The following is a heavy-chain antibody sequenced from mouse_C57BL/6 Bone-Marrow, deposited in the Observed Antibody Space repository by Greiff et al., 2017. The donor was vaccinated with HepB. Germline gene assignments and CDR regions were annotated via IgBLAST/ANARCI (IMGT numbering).Heavy chain of an antibody. CDR1: GYSITSGYY. Sequence: EVQLVESGPGLVQPSQSLSLTCSVTGYSITSGYYWNWIRQFPGNKLEWIGYISYDGSNNYNPSLKNRISITRDTSKNQFFLKLNSVTTEDTATYYCARAPYDAMDYWGQGTSVTVSS. CDR3: ARAPYDAMDY. J-gene: IGHJ4*01. V-gene: IGHV3-6*01. CDR2: ISYDGSN.